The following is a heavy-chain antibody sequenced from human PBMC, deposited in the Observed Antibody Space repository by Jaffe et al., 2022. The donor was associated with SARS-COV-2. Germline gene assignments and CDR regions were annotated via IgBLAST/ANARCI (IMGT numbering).Heavy chain of an antibody. V-gene: IGHV3-66*02. CDR2: IYSGGST. CDR3: ARGRDYGDRYYFDY. Sequence: EVQLVESGGGLVQPGGSLRLSCAASGFTVSSNYMSWVRQAPGKGLEWVSVIYSGGSTYYADSVKGRFTISRDNSKNTLYLQMNSLRAEDTAVYYCARGRDYGDRYYFDYWGQGTLVTVSS. CDR1: GFTVSSNY. J-gene: IGHJ4*02. D-gene: IGHD4-17*01.